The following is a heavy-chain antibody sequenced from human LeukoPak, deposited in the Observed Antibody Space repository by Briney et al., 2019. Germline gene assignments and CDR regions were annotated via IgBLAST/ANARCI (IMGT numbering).Heavy chain of an antibody. J-gene: IGHJ4*02. V-gene: IGHV4-30-4*01. CDR3: ARVSSGGRYDY. CDR1: GGSISSGDYY. D-gene: IGHD2-15*01. CDR2: IYYSGST. Sequence: KPSQTLSLTCTVSGGSISSGDYYWSWIRQPPGKGLERIGYIYYSGSTYYNPSLKSRVTMSVDTSKNQVSLRLISVTAADAAVYYCARVSSGGRYDYWGQGTLVTVSS.